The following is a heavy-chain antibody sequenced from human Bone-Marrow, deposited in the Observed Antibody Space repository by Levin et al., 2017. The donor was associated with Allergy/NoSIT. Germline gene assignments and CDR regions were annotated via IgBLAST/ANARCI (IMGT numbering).Heavy chain of an antibody. CDR2: ISSSSDYI. D-gene: IGHD2-15*01. Sequence: GGSLRLSCAASGFTFSTYSMNWVRQAPGEGLEWISSISSSSDYIYYADSVKGRFTVSRDNAKSSLYLQMNSLRAEDTAVYYCARDMVVDTVSVFYFDYWGQGSRVTVSS. V-gene: IGHV3-21*01. CDR3: ARDMVVDTVSVFYFDY. J-gene: IGHJ4*02. CDR1: GFTFSTYS.